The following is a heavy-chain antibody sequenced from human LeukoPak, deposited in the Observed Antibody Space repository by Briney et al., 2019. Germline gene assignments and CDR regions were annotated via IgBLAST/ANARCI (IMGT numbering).Heavy chain of an antibody. V-gene: IGHV1-2*02. CDR1: GYTFTGYY. J-gene: IGHJ4*02. CDR2: INPNGGGT. Sequence: ASVKVSCKASGYTFTGYYMHWVRQAPGQGLEWMGWINPNGGGTNFPQKFQGRVTLTIDTSVNTGYMEITKLTSDDTAAYYCARIITSTWYNEFDCWGQGTLVAVSS. D-gene: IGHD1-14*01. CDR3: ARIITSTWYNEFDC.